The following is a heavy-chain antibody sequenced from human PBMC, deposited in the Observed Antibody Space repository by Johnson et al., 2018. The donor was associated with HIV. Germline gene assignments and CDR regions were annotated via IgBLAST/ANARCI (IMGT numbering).Heavy chain of an antibody. Sequence: VQLVESGGGLVQPGRSLRLSCAASGFTFDDYAMHWVRQAPGKGLEWVSGISWNSGSIGYADSVKGRFTISRDNAKNSLYLQMNSLRAEDTAVYYCARGAFLKVYVSDDAFDIWGQGTMVTVSS. CDR2: ISWNSGSI. J-gene: IGHJ3*02. V-gene: IGHV3-9*01. D-gene: IGHD2-8*01. CDR1: GFTFDDYA. CDR3: ARGAFLKVYVSDDAFDI.